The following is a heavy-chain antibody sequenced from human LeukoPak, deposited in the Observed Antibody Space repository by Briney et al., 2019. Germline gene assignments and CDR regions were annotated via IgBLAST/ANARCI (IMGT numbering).Heavy chain of an antibody. D-gene: IGHD2-15*01. CDR2: ISAYNGNT. Sequence: ASVKVSCKASGYTFTSYGISWVRQAPEQGLEWMGWISAYNGNTNYAQKLQGRVTMTTDTSTSTAYMELRSLRSDDTAVYYCARDPCSGGSCYSDYWGQGTLVTVSS. CDR1: GYTFTSYG. J-gene: IGHJ4*02. CDR3: ARDPCSGGSCYSDY. V-gene: IGHV1-18*01.